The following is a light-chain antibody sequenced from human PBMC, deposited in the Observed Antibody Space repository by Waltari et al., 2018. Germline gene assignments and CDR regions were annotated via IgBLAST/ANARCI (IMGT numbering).Light chain of an antibody. CDR1: QSVLYSSNDKNY. J-gene: IGKJ1*01. Sequence: DIVMTQSPDSLAVSLGERATLNCKSRQSVLYSSNDKNYLAWYQQKPRQPPRLLIYWASTRESGVPDRFSGSGSGTDFTLTISSLQAEDVAVYYCQQYYSGPRTFGQGTKVEIK. V-gene: IGKV4-1*01. CDR2: WAS. CDR3: QQYYSGPRT.